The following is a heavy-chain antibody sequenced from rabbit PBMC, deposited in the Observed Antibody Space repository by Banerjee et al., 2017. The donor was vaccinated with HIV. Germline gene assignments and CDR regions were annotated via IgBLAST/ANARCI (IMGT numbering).Heavy chain of an antibody. D-gene: IGHD1-1*01. CDR3: ARGPYASSSAYPNDFNL. J-gene: IGHJ4*01. Sequence: QEQLVESGGGLVTLGGSLKLSCKASGIDFSSYGISWVRQAPGKGLEWIACIYVGSSGSSYYASWAKGRFSISKTSSTTVTLQMTSLTAADTATYFCARGPYASSSAYPNDFNLWGPGTLVTVS. CDR1: GIDFSSYG. V-gene: IGHV1S45*01. CDR2: IYVGSSGSS.